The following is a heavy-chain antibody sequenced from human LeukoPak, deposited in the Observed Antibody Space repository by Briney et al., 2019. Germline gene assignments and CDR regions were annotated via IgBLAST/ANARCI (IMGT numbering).Heavy chain of an antibody. D-gene: IGHD3-3*01. Sequence: ASVKVSCKASGYTFTGYYMHWVRQAPGQGLEWMGWINPNSGGTNYAQKFQGRVTITADESTSTAYMELSSLRSEDTAVYYCARAARQYYDFWSGYYPYNWFDPWGQGTLVTVSS. J-gene: IGHJ5*02. CDR3: ARAARQYYDFWSGYYPYNWFDP. V-gene: IGHV1-2*02. CDR1: GYTFTGYY. CDR2: INPNSGGT.